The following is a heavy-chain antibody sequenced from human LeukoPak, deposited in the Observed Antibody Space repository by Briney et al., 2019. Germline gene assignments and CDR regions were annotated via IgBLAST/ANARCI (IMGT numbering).Heavy chain of an antibody. D-gene: IGHD4-17*01. Sequence: PGGSLRLSCAASGFTVSSNYMSWVRQAPGKGLEWVSVIYSGGSTYYADSVKGRFTISRDNFKNTLYLQMNSLRAEDTAVYYCARELGYGDYLFDYWGQGTLVTVSS. CDR2: IYSGGST. J-gene: IGHJ4*02. CDR1: GFTVSSNY. V-gene: IGHV3-66*01. CDR3: ARELGYGDYLFDY.